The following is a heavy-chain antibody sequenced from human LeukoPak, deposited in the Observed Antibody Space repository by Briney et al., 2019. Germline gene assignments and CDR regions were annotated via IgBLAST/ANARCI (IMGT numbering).Heavy chain of an antibody. CDR1: GGSISSSSYY. V-gene: IGHV4-39*07. Sequence: SETLSLTCTVSGGSISSSSYYWGWIRQPPGTGLEWLGSIYHSGSTYYNPSLKSRVTISVDTSKNQFSLKLSSVTAADTAMYYCARDEAYSSDWQSNHYYYYMDVWGKGTTVTVSS. CDR2: IYHSGST. D-gene: IGHD6-19*01. CDR3: ARDEAYSSDWQSNHYYYYMDV. J-gene: IGHJ6*03.